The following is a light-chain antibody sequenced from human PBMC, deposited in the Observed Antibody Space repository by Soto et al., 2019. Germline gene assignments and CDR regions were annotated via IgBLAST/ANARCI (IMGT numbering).Light chain of an antibody. V-gene: IGLV2-8*01. CDR2: EVS. CDR3: ISYAGSNNLI. Sequence: QSVLTQPPSASGSLGQSVTISCTGSSSDVGGFNYVSWYQQHPGKAPKLIIYEVSKWPSGVPDRFSGSKSGNTASLTVSGLQAEDEADYYCISYAGSNNLIFGGGTKLTVL. CDR1: SSDVGGFNY. J-gene: IGLJ2*01.